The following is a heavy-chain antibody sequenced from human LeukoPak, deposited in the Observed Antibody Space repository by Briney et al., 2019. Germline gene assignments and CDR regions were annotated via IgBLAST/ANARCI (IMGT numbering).Heavy chain of an antibody. CDR2: IKQDGNEK. D-gene: IGHD3-22*01. CDR1: GFIFSNYW. Sequence: GGSLRLSCAASGFIFSNYWMSWVRQAPGKGLEWVANIKQDGNEKYYVDSVKGRFTISRDNAKNSLYLQMNSLRAEDTAVYYCASGFDSRFFDKWGQGTLVTVSS. CDR3: ASGFDSRFFDK. J-gene: IGHJ4*02. V-gene: IGHV3-7*01.